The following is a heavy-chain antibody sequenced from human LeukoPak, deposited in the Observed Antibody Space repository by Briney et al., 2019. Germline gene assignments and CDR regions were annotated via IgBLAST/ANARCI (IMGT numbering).Heavy chain of an antibody. J-gene: IGHJ4*02. D-gene: IGHD5-12*01. V-gene: IGHV1-18*01. CDR2: ISGSSENT. Sequence: ASVKVSCKASGYTFTNYGISWVRQAPGQGLEWMGWISGSSENTDSAQKFQGRVTMTTDTSTSTAYMELRNLRSDDTSTYYCARVGRTKVATMAYWGQGTLVTVSS. CDR3: ARVGRTKVATMAY. CDR1: GYTFTNYG.